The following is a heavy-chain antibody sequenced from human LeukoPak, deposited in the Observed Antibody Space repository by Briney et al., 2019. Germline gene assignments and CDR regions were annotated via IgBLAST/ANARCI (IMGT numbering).Heavy chain of an antibody. CDR2: IYYSGST. J-gene: IGHJ5*02. CDR1: GGSISSYY. CDR3: ARAPLIAGSFDP. Sequence: SSETLSLTCTVSGGSISSYYWSWIRQPPGKGLEWIGYIYYSGSTNYNPSLKSRVTISVDTSKNQFSLKLSSVTAADTAVYYCARAPLIAGSFDPWGQGTLVTVSS. V-gene: IGHV4-59*01.